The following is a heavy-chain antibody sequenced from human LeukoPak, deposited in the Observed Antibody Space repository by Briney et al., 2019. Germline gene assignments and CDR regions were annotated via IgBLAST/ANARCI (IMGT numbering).Heavy chain of an antibody. J-gene: IGHJ6*02. CDR1: GFIIDDYD. CDR3: ARDDGDYFSAGYYYRMDV. D-gene: IGHD4-17*01. CDR2: IKYNGDSA. V-gene: IGHV3-20*04. Sequence: GGSLRLSCAASGFIIDDYDMNWVRQIPGKGLEWVSRIKYNGDSAAYADSVEGRFTVSRDNAKSSLYLQMNSLRVEDTAVYYCARDDGDYFSAGYYYRMDVWGQGTTVTVSS.